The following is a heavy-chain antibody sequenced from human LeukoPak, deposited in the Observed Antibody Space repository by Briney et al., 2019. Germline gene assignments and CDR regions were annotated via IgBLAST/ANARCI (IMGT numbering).Heavy chain of an antibody. D-gene: IGHD3-10*01. Sequence: ASVKVSCKASGYTFTSYYMHWVRQAPGQGLEWMGIINPSGGSTSYAQKFQGRVTMTRDTSTSTVYMELSSLRSEDTAVYYCARERAMVRGVMGPHYYYYYGMDVWGQGTTVTVSS. V-gene: IGHV1-46*01. J-gene: IGHJ6*02. CDR2: INPSGGST. CDR1: GYTFTSYY. CDR3: ARERAMVRGVMGPHYYYYYGMDV.